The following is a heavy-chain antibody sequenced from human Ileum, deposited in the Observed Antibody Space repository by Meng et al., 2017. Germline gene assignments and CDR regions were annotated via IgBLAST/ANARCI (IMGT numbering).Heavy chain of an antibody. CDR1: SGSITSDTY. CDR3: ARHGGYYQGF. D-gene: IGHD4-23*01. V-gene: IGHV4-4*02. CDR2: ISHSGST. Sequence: LPESGPGPVKPSGTLSLTCPVSSGSITSDTYWSWVRLPPGKGLEWIGQISHSGSTFYNPSLKSRVTMSVDKSKSQFSLMLTSVTAADTAVYYCARHGGYYQGFWGQGTLVTVSS. J-gene: IGHJ4*02.